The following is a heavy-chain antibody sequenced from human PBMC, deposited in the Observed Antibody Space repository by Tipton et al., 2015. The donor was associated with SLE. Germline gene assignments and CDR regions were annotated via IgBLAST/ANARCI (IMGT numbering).Heavy chain of an antibody. Sequence: QSGAEVKKPGASVKVSCKASGYTFTSYGISRVRQAPGQGLEWMGWISAYNGNTNYAQKLQGRVTMTTDTSTSTAYMELRSLRSDDTAVYYCARPSGYTAMAPYYYYFDYWGQGTLVTVSS. D-gene: IGHD5-18*01. CDR3: ARPSGYTAMAPYYYYFDY. V-gene: IGHV1-18*01. J-gene: IGHJ4*02. CDR2: ISAYNGNT. CDR1: GYTFTSYG.